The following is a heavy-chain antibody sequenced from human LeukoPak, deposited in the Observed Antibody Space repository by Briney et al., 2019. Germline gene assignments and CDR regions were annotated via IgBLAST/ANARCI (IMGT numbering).Heavy chain of an antibody. J-gene: IGHJ4*02. CDR2: INHSGST. CDR1: GGSFSGYY. D-gene: IGHD2-21*01. CDR3: ARGRITVYGRIFVVIAPFDY. V-gene: IGHV4-34*01. Sequence: SETLSLTCAVYGGSFSGYYWSWIRQPPGKGLEWIGEINHSGSTNYNPSLKSRVTISVDTSKNQFSLKLSSVTAADTAVYYCARGRITVYGRIFVVIAPFDYWGQGTLVTVSS.